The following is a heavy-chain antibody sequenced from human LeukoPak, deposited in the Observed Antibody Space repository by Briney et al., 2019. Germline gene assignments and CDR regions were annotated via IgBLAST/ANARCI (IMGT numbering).Heavy chain of an antibody. D-gene: IGHD1-7*01. J-gene: IGHJ5*02. Sequence: ASVKVSCKASGGTFSSYAISWVRQAPGQGLEWMGRIIPILGIANYAQKFQGRVTITADKSTSTAYMELSSLRSEDTAVYYCARDLLVGAGTTGANWFDPWGQGTLVTVSS. CDR3: ARDLLVGAGTTGANWFDP. V-gene: IGHV1-69*04. CDR2: IIPILGIA. CDR1: GGTFSSYA.